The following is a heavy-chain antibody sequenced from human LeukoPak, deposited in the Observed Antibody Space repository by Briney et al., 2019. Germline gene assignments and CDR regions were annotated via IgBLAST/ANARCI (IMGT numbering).Heavy chain of an antibody. D-gene: IGHD2-2*01. CDR1: EFTFSSYA. V-gene: IGHV3-30*04. Sequence: PGGSLRLSCAASEFTFSSYAMHWVRQAPGKGLEWVAVISYDGSNEYYADSVKGRFTISRDNSKNTLYLQMNSLRAEDTAVYYCAKDQATDIVVVPAALYYFDYWGQGTLVTVSS. J-gene: IGHJ4*02. CDR2: ISYDGSNE. CDR3: AKDQATDIVVVPAALYYFDY.